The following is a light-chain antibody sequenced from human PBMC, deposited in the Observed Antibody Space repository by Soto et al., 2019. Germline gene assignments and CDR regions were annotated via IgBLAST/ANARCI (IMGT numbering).Light chain of an antibody. V-gene: IGKV4-1*01. J-gene: IGKJ1*01. CDR3: QQYYSTPPT. CDR1: QSVLYSSNNKNY. CDR2: WAS. Sequence: DIVMTQSPDSLAVSLGETATINCKSSQSVLYSSNNKNYLAWYQQKPGQPPKLLIYWASTRESGVPDRFSGSGSGTAFTLTISTLQAEDVAVYYCQQYYSTPPTFGQGTKVEIK.